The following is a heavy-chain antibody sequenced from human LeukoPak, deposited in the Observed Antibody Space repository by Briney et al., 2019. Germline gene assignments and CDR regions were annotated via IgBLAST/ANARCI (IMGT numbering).Heavy chain of an antibody. V-gene: IGHV3-23*01. J-gene: IGHJ4*01. CDR1: GFTFSSYA. D-gene: IGHD3-16*02. Sequence: GGSLRLSCAASGFTFSSYAMGWVRQAPVKGLEWVSSIGTSGSETFYADSVKGRFTITRDNSKNTLYLQMNNLRAEDAAVYYCARAVCYSDTSRRVPGLYSFDDWGLGTLVTVSS. CDR2: IGTSGSET. CDR3: ARAVCYSDTSRRVPGLYSFDD.